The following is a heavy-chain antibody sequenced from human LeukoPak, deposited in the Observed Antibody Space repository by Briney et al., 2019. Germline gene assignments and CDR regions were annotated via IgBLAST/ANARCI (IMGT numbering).Heavy chain of an antibody. CDR1: GFTFSSYW. CDR3: ARVPFLYDYVTYGMDV. D-gene: IGHD3-16*01. J-gene: IGHJ6*02. Sequence: GGSLRLSCAASGFTFSSYWMSWVRQAPGKGLEWVANIKQDGSEKYYVDSVKGRFTISRDNAKNSLYLQMNNLRAEDTAVYYCARVPFLYDYVTYGMDVWGQGTTVTVSS. V-gene: IGHV3-7*03. CDR2: IKQDGSEK.